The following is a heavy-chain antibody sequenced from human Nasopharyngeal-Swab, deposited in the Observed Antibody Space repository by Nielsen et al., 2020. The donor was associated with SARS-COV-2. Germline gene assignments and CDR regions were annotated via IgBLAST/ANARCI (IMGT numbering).Heavy chain of an antibody. D-gene: IGHD2-21*02. J-gene: IGHJ6*02. V-gene: IGHV3-15*01. CDR2: IKSKTDGGTT. Sequence: WIRQPPGKGLERVGRIKSKTDGGTTDYAAPVKGRFTISRDDSKNTLYLQMNSLKTEDTAVYYCTTDLAYYGGDCYSPYYYGMDVWGQGTTVTVSS. CDR3: TTDLAYYGGDCYSPYYYGMDV.